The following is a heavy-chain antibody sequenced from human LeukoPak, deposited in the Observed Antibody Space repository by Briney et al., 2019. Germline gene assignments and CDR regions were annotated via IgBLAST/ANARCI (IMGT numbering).Heavy chain of an antibody. CDR2: IKQDGSEK. Sequence: GGSLRLSCVASGFTFSSSWMSWVRQAPGKGLEWVANIKQDGSEKSYVESVKGRFTISRDNAKNSLYLQMNSLRAEDTALYHCARGGGNMGAFDIWGQGTMVTVSS. V-gene: IGHV3-7*03. CDR3: ARGGGNMGAFDI. J-gene: IGHJ3*02. D-gene: IGHD4-23*01. CDR1: GFTFSSSW.